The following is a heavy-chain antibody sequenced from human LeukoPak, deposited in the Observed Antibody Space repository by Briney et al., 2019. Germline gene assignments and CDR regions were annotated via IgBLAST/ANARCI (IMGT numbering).Heavy chain of an antibody. Sequence: PSETLSLTCTVSGGSISSSSYYWGWIRQPPGKGLEWIGSIYYSGSTNYNPSLKSRVTISVDTSKNQFSLKLSSVTAADTAVYYCARGKRTGYYDSSGSYSFWGQGTLVTVSS. CDR2: IYYSGST. D-gene: IGHD3-22*01. J-gene: IGHJ4*02. V-gene: IGHV4-39*07. CDR1: GGSISSSSYY. CDR3: ARGKRTGYYDSSGSYSF.